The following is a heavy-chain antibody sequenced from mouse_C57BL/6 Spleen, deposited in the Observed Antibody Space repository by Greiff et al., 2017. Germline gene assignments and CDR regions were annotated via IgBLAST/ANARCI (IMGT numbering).Heavy chain of an antibody. J-gene: IGHJ1*03. D-gene: IGHD1-1*01. V-gene: IGHV5-16*01. CDR2: INYDGSST. CDR3: ARVPYYYGSNWYFDV. CDR1: GFTFSDYY. Sequence: DVQLVESEGGLVQPGSSMKLSCTASGFTFSDYYMAWVRQVPEKGLEWVANINYDGSSTYYLDSLKSRFIISRDNAKNILYLQMSSLKSEDTATYYCARVPYYYGSNWYFDVWGTGTTVTVSS.